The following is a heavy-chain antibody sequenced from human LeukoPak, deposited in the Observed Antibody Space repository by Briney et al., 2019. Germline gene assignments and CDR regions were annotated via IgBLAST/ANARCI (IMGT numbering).Heavy chain of an antibody. D-gene: IGHD3-10*01. V-gene: IGHV4-59*08. CDR1: GGSISSYY. Sequence: SETLSLTCTVSGGSISSYYWSWIRQPPGKGLEWIGYIYYSGSTYYNPSLKSRVTISVDTSKNQFSLKLSSVTAADTAVYYCARGYGSGSYYNDFDYWGQGTLVTVSS. CDR2: IYYSGST. CDR3: ARGYGSGSYYNDFDY. J-gene: IGHJ4*02.